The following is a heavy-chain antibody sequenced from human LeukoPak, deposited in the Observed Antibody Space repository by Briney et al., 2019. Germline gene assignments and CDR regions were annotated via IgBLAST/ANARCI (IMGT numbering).Heavy chain of an antibody. D-gene: IGHD1-7*01. CDR1: GGSISSGGYY. CDR3: ARVWNLAWFDP. V-gene: IGHV4-31*03. CDR2: IYYSGST. J-gene: IGHJ5*02. Sequence: SQTLSLTCTVSGGSISSGGYYWSRIRQRPGKGLEWIGYIYYSGSTYYNPSLKSRVTISVDTSKNQFSLKLSSVTAADTAVYYCARVWNLAWFDPWGQGTLVTVSS.